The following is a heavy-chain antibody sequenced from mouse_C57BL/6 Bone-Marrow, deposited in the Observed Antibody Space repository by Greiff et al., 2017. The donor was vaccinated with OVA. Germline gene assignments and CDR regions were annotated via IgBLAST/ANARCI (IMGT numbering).Heavy chain of an antibody. CDR2: IYPGDGDT. V-gene: IGHV1-82*01. J-gene: IGHJ3*01. Sequence: QVQLQQSGPELVKPGASVKISCKASGYAFSSSWMNWVKQRPGKGLEWIGRIYPGDGDTNYNGKFKGKATLTADKSSSTAYMQLSSLTSEDSAVYFCARKSNYEDWFAYWGQGTLVTVSA. D-gene: IGHD2-5*01. CDR1: GYAFSSSW. CDR3: ARKSNYEDWFAY.